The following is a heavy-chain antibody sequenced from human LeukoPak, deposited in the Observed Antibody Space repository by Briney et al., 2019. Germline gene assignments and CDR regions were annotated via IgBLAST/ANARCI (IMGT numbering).Heavy chain of an antibody. CDR1: GGSISSYY. J-gene: IGHJ4*02. Sequence: PSETLSLTCTVSGGSISSYYWSWIRQPPGKGLEWIGYIYYSGSTNYNPSLKSRVTISVDTSKNQFSLKLSSVTAADTAVYYCARVPGITIFGVVIRYYFDYWGQGTLVTVSS. V-gene: IGHV4-59*01. CDR2: IYYSGST. D-gene: IGHD3-3*01. CDR3: ARVPGITIFGVVIRYYFDY.